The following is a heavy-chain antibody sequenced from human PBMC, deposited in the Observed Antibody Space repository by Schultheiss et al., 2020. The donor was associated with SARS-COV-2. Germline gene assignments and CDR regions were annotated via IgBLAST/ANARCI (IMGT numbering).Heavy chain of an antibody. V-gene: IGHV1-18*01. CDR1: GYTFTSYG. D-gene: IGHD3-3*01. Sequence: ASVKVSCKASGYTFTSYGISWVRQAPGQGLEWMGWISGYNGKTNYAQKLQGRVTMTTDTSTSTAYMELSSLRSEDTAVYYCGRSGGWDFWSGYDKPLDMWGQGTMVTVSS. CDR3: GRSGGWDFWSGYDKPLDM. CDR2: ISGYNGKT. J-gene: IGHJ3*02.